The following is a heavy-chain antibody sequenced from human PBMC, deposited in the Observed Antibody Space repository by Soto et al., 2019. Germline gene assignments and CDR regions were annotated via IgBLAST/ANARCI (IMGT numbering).Heavy chain of an antibody. V-gene: IGHV4-59*01. D-gene: IGHD6-19*01. Sequence: SETLSLTCTVSGGSISSYYWSWIPQPPGKGLEWIGYIYYSGSTNYNPSLKSRVTISVDTSKNQFSLKLSSVTAADTAVYYCARSPKQWLAKYYFDYWGQGTLVTV. CDR1: GGSISSYY. CDR3: ARSPKQWLAKYYFDY. J-gene: IGHJ4*02. CDR2: IYYSGST.